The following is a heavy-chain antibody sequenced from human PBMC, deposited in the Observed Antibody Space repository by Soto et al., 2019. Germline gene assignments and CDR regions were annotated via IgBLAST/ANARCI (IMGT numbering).Heavy chain of an antibody. CDR3: ATGNVDSMLES. Sequence: SETLSLTCSVSGGSISSRDWWTWVRQAPGKGLEWIGKIYHGGGTNFSPSLRGRVNISIDKSRKFFSLTLNSVTAADTAIYFCATGNVDSMLESWGRGTLVTVSS. J-gene: IGHJ4*02. CDR2: IYHGGGT. V-gene: IGHV4-4*02. D-gene: IGHD3-3*01. CDR1: GGSISSRDW.